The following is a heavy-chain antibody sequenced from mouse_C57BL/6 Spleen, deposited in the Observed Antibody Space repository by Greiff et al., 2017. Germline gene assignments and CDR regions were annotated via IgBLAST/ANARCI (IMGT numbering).Heavy chain of an antibody. D-gene: IGHD1-1*01. J-gene: IGHJ1*03. CDR2: IYPGNSDT. CDR3: TRNYYGSSPRYFDV. V-gene: IGHV1-5*01. CDR1: GYTFTSYW. Sequence: EVQLQQSGTVLARPGASVKMSCKTSGYTFTSYWMHWVKQRPGQGLEWIGAIYPGNSDTSYNQKFKGKAKLTAVTSASTAYMELSSLTNEDSAVYYCTRNYYGSSPRYFDVWGTGTTVTVSS.